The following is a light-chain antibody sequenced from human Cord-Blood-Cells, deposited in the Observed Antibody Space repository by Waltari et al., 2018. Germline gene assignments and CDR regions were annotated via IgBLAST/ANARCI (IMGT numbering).Light chain of an antibody. V-gene: IGKV3-15*01. CDR1: QSVSSN. J-gene: IGKJ4*01. CDR3: QQYNNWPPLT. Sequence: EIVMTQSPATLSVFPGERAPLSCRASQSVSSNLAWYQQKPGQAPRLLIYGASTRATGIPARFSGSGSGTEFTLTISSLQSEDFAVYYCQQYNNWPPLTFGGGTKVEIK. CDR2: GAS.